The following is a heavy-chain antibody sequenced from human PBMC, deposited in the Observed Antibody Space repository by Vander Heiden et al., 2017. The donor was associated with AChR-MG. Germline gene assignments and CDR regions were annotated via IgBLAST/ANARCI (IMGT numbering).Heavy chain of an antibody. Sequence: QVQLVESGGGVVQPGGSLRLPCAASGFPFSSYGMHWVRQAPGKGLEWVAFIRYDGSNKYYADSVKGRFTISRDNSKNTLYLQMNSLRAEDTAVYYCAKVGDGYIPFDYWGQGTLVTVSS. CDR2: IRYDGSNK. D-gene: IGHD5-12*01. CDR1: GFPFSSYG. V-gene: IGHV3-30*02. CDR3: AKVGDGYIPFDY. J-gene: IGHJ4*02.